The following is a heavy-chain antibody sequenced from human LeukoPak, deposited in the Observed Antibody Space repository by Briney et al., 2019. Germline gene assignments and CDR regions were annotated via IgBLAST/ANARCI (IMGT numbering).Heavy chain of an antibody. Sequence: SETLSLTCIVSGGSISSHYWTWIRQSPVKGLEWIGDISNSGSTSYNPSLKSRVTISIDTSKNQFSLKLTSVTAADTAVYYCARGRLIVAPGVYYFEYWGQGTLVTVSS. D-gene: IGHD5-12*01. CDR1: GGSISSHY. J-gene: IGHJ4*02. V-gene: IGHV4-59*08. CDR3: ARGRLIVAPGVYYFEY. CDR2: ISNSGST.